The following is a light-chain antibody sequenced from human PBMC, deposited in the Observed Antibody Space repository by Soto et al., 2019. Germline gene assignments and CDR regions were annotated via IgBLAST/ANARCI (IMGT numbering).Light chain of an antibody. CDR1: KLGDKY. CDR2: QDS. J-gene: IGLJ2*01. V-gene: IGLV3-1*01. Sequence: SYELTQPPSVSVSPGQTASITCSGDKLGDKYACWYQQKPGQSPLLVIYQDSKRPSGIPERFSGSNSGNTATLTISGTQAMEEADYYCQAWDSSIVVFGGGTKVTVL. CDR3: QAWDSSIVV.